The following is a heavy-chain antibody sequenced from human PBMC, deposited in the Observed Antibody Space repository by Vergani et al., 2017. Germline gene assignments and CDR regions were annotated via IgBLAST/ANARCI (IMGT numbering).Heavy chain of an antibody. CDR2: IKQDGSEK. D-gene: IGHD1-26*01. J-gene: IGHJ4*02. Sequence: EVQLVESGGGLVQPGGSLRLSCVASGFTFRSYWMSWVRQAPGKGLEWVANIKQDGSEKYYVDSVTGRFTISRDNAKNSLYLQMNSLRAEDTAVYYCASGSGNDYWGQGTLVTVSS. CDR3: ASGSGNDY. CDR1: GFTFRSYW. V-gene: IGHV3-7*01.